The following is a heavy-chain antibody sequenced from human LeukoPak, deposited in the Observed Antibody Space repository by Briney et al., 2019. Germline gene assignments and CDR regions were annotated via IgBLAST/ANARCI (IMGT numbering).Heavy chain of an antibody. J-gene: IGHJ4*02. D-gene: IGHD3-22*01. Sequence: ASVKVSCKASGYTFNGYYIHWVRQAPGQGLEWMGWINPNSGGTNYAQKFQGRVTMTRDTSISTAYMELSRLRSDDTAVYYCARGGQYVLHYDSSGYPPRGHWGQGTLVTVSS. V-gene: IGHV1-2*02. CDR2: INPNSGGT. CDR1: GYTFNGYY. CDR3: ARGGQYVLHYDSSGYPPRGH.